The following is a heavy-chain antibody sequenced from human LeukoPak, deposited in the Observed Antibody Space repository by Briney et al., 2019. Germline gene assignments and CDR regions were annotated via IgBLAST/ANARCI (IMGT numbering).Heavy chain of an antibody. CDR1: GGSIAVNHYY. CDR2: GLYTGNT. D-gene: IGHD6-6*01. J-gene: IGHJ4*02. Sequence: SETLSLACSVSGGSIAVNHYYWGWIRQPPGKGLEWIGSGLYTGNTYSNPSLRSRVTISVDTSKNEFSLKMNSVTAADTAVYYCAREHRSSKYFDSWGQGALMIVSS. V-gene: IGHV4-39*02. CDR3: AREHRSSKYFDS.